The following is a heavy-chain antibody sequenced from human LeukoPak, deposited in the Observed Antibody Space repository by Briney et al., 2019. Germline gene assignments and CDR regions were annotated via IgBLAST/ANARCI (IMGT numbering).Heavy chain of an antibody. CDR3: ARSRITMIVVED. V-gene: IGHV3-11*01. D-gene: IGHD3-22*01. Sequence: GGSLRLSCAASGFTFSDYYMSWIRQAPGKGLEWVSYISSSGSTIYYADSVKGRFTISRDNAKDSLYLQMNSLRAEDTAVYYCARSRITMIVVEDWGQGTLVTVSS. CDR2: ISSSGSTI. CDR1: GFTFSDYY. J-gene: IGHJ4*02.